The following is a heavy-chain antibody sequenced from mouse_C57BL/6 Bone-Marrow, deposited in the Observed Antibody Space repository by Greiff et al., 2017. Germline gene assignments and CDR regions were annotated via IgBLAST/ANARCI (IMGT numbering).Heavy chain of an antibody. CDR2: IRLKSDNYAT. V-gene: IGHV6-3*01. CDR3: TVDDYDWFAY. D-gene: IGHD2-4*01. Sequence: EVKLVESGGGLVQPGGSMKLSCVASGFTFSNYWMNWVRQSPEKGLEWVAQIRLKSDNYATHYAESVKGRFTISRDDSKSSVYLQMNNVRAEDTGIYYCTVDDYDWFAYWGQGTLVTVSA. J-gene: IGHJ3*01. CDR1: GFTFSNYW.